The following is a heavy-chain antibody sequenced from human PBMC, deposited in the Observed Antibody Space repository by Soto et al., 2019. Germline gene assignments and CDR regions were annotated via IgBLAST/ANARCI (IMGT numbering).Heavy chain of an antibody. D-gene: IGHD5-12*01. J-gene: IGHJ6*02. Sequence: QVQLVQSGAEVKKPGSSVKVSCKASGGTFSSYAISWVRQAPGQGLEWMGGIIPIFGTANYAQKFQGRVTITADKSTSTAYMGLSSLRSEDTAVYYCARGQGGYDYYYYYGMDVWGQGTTVTVSS. CDR3: ARGQGGYDYYYYYGMDV. CDR2: IIPIFGTA. V-gene: IGHV1-69*06. CDR1: GGTFSSYA.